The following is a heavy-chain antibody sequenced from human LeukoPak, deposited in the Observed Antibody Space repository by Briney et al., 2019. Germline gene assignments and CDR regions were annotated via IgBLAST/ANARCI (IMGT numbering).Heavy chain of an antibody. CDR1: GFTFSSYA. D-gene: IGHD2-2*01. CDR3: AKDLGEGSSTSPHFDY. J-gene: IGHJ4*02. V-gene: IGHV3-23*01. CDR2: ISGSGGST. Sequence: GGSLRPSCAASGFTFSSYAMSWVRQAPGKGLEWVSAISGSGGSTYYADSVKGRFTISRDNSKNTLYLQMNSLRAEDTAVYYCAKDLGEGSSTSPHFDYWGQGTLVTVSS.